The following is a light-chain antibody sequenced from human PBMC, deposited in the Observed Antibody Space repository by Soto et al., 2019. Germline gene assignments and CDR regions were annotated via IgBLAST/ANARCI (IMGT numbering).Light chain of an antibody. CDR1: QSVSSN. CDR3: QQYNNWPRT. V-gene: IGKV3D-15*01. J-gene: IGKJ1*01. CDR2: DAS. Sequence: EIELTQSPGTLSLSPGERATLSCRASQSVSSNYLAWYQLKPGQAPRLLIYDASTRATGIPARFSGSGSGTEFTLTISSLQSEDFAVYYCQQYNNWPRTFGQGTKVDIK.